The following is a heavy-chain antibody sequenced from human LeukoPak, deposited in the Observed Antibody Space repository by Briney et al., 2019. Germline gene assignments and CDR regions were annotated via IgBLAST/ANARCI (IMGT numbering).Heavy chain of an antibody. D-gene: IGHD3-16*01. CDR3: AKGPQGD. V-gene: IGHV3-23*01. CDR2: IGSGGGT. Sequence: GGSLRLSCAASGFTFSNYAMNWVRQAPGKGLEWVSAIGSGGGTYYADSVKGRFTISRDNSKNTLYLQLNSLRAEDTAVYYCAKGPQGDWGQGALVTLSS. CDR1: GFTFSNYA. J-gene: IGHJ4*02.